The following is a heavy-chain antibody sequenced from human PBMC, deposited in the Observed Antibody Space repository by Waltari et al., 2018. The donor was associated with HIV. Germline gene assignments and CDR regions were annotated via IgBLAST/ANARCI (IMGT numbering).Heavy chain of an antibody. CDR2: ISYYGRNK. CDR1: GFTFSSYA. J-gene: IGHJ4*02. CDR3: ARGDITLTSSSLDQ. Sequence: QVQLVESGGGVVQPGRSLRLSCSASGFTFSSYAMHWVRQAPGKGLEWLAVISYYGRNKYYADSVKGRFTISRDNSKNTLYLQMNSLRAEDTAIYYCARGDITLTSSSLDQWGQGSLVTVSS. D-gene: IGHD3-16*01. V-gene: IGHV3-30*01.